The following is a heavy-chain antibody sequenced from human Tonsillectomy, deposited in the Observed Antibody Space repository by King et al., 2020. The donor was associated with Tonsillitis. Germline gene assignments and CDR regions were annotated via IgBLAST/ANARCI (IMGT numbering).Heavy chain of an antibody. D-gene: IGHD6-13*01. CDR3: ARDPGVAAAAAEEDYYYGMDV. V-gene: IGHV3-33*08. Sequence: QLVQSGGGVVQPGRSLRLSCAASGFAFSYYGMHWVRQAPGKGLEWVAVIWYDGTNRYYADSVKGRFTLSRDNSKNTLYLQMNSLRAEDTAVYYCARDPGVAAAAAEEDYYYGMDVWGQGTTVTVSS. J-gene: IGHJ6*02. CDR2: IWYDGTNR. CDR1: GFAFSYYG.